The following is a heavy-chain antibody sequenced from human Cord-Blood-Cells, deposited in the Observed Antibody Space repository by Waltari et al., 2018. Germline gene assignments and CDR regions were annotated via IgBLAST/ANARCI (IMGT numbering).Heavy chain of an antibody. D-gene: IGHD6-13*01. CDR1: GYTFTSYD. CDR3: ARGPRGYSSSWYYYYYYYMDV. CDR2: MNPNSGNT. Sequence: GAEVKKPGASVKVSCKASGYTFTSYDINWVRQATGQGLEWMGWMNPNSGNTGYAQKFQGRVTITRNTSISTAYMELSSLRSEDTAVYYCARGPRGYSSSWYYYYYYYMDVRGKGTTVTVSS. V-gene: IGHV1-8*03. J-gene: IGHJ6*03.